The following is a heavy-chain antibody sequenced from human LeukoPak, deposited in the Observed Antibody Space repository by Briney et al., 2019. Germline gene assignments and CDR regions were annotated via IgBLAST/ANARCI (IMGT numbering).Heavy chain of an antibody. Sequence: GALRLSCAASGFTFSSYWMHWVRQAPGKGLVWVSRINGDGSSTTYADAVKGRFTISRDNAKNTLYLQMSSLRAEDTAVYYCARRGLVPAFDIWGQGTMVTVAS. V-gene: IGHV3-74*01. CDR1: GFTFSSYW. CDR2: INGDGSST. CDR3: ARRGLVPAFDI. D-gene: IGHD2-2*01. J-gene: IGHJ3*02.